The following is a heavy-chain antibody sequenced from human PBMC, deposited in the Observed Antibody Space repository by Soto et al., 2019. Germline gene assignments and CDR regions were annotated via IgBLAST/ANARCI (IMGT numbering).Heavy chain of an antibody. D-gene: IGHD5-18*01. V-gene: IGHV3-23*01. CDR3: AKSPWTAMVTNNWFDP. Sequence: GGSLRLSCAASGFTFSSYAMSWVRQAPGKGLEWVSAISGSGGSTYYADSVKGRFTISRDNSKNTLYLQMNSLRAEDTAVYYCAKSPWTAMVTNNWFDPWGQGTLVTVSS. CDR1: GFTFSSYA. CDR2: ISGSGGST. J-gene: IGHJ5*02.